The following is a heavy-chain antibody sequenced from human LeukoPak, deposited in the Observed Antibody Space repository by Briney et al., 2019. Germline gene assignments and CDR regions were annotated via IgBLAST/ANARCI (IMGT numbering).Heavy chain of an antibody. V-gene: IGHV1-24*01. D-gene: IGHD6-19*01. Sequence: ASVKVSCKASVYIFTGYYMHWVRQAPGQGLEWMGGFDPEDGETIYAQKFQGRVTMTEDTSTDTAYMELSSLRSEDTAVYYCATDVAVAGPWDYWGQGTLVTVSS. CDR1: VYIFTGYY. CDR2: FDPEDGET. CDR3: ATDVAVAGPWDY. J-gene: IGHJ4*02.